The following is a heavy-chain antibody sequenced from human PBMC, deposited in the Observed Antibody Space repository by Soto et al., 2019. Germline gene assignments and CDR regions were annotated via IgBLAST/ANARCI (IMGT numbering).Heavy chain of an antibody. CDR1: GYTFTSYA. Sequence: QVQLVQSGAEVKKPGASVKVSCKASGYTFTSYAMHWVRQAPGQRLEWMGWINAGNGNTKYSQKCRGRVTIPRDTSASTAYMELTSLRSEATAVYYCARSSGYYYVDYWGQGTLVTVSS. CDR2: INAGNGNT. J-gene: IGHJ4*02. D-gene: IGHD3-22*01. V-gene: IGHV1-3*01. CDR3: ARSSGYYYVDY.